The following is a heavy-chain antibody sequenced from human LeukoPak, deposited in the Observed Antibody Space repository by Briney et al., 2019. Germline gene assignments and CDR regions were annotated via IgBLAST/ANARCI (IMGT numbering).Heavy chain of an antibody. J-gene: IGHJ3*02. V-gene: IGHV3-23*01. Sequence: GGSLRLSCAASGFTFSSYAMSWVRQAPGKGLEWVSAISGSGGSTYYADSVKGRFTISRDSSKNTLYLQMNSLRAEDTAVYYCAKDSGNYGSGSFDAFDIWGQGTMVTVSS. CDR2: ISGSGGST. CDR1: GFTFSSYA. CDR3: AKDSGNYGSGSFDAFDI. D-gene: IGHD3-10*01.